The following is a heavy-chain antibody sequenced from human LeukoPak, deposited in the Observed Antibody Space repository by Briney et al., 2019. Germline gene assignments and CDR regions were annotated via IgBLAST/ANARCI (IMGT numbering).Heavy chain of an antibody. V-gene: IGHV3-23*01. CDR3: AKYREKGDDYVWGSNFDY. D-gene: IGHD3-16*01. CDR2: ISGSGGST. Sequence: GGSLRLSCAASGFTFSSYAMSWVRQAPGKGLEWVSAISGSGGSTYYADSVKGRFTISRDNSKNTLYLQMNSLRAEVTVVYYCAKYREKGDDYVWGSNFDYWGQGTLVTVSS. J-gene: IGHJ4*02. CDR1: GFTFSSYA.